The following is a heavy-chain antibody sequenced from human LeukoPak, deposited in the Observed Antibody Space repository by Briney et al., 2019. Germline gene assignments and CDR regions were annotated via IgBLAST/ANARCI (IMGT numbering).Heavy chain of an antibody. CDR1: GFTFSSYS. CDR2: ISSSSSTI. V-gene: IGHV3-48*01. CDR3: AGLLSSGWYLENY. Sequence: SGGSLRLSCAASGFTFSSYSMNWVRQAPGKGLEWVSYISSSSSTIYYADSVKGRFTISRDNAKNSLYLQMNSLRAEDTAVYYCAGLLSSGWYLENYWGQGTLVTVSS. J-gene: IGHJ4*02. D-gene: IGHD6-19*01.